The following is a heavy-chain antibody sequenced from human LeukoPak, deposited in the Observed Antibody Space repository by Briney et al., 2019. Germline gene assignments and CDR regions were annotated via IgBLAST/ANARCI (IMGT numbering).Heavy chain of an antibody. CDR1: GYTFTSYD. V-gene: IGHV1-8*03. J-gene: IGHJ3*02. Sequence: GASVKVSCKASGYTFTSYDINWVRQATGQGLEWMGWMNPNSGNTGYAQKFQGRVTITADESTSTAYMELSSLRSEDTAVYYCAGSATYYYDSSGYYYVLDAFDIWGQGTMVTVSS. CDR2: MNPNSGNT. D-gene: IGHD3-22*01. CDR3: AGSATYYYDSSGYYYVLDAFDI.